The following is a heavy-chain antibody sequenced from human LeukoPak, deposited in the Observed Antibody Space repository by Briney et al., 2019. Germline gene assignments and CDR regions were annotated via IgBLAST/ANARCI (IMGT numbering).Heavy chain of an antibody. CDR2: IYYSGST. CDR3: ARLKRGYSYGFPDY. J-gene: IGHJ4*02. Sequence: PSETLSLTCTVSGGSISSYYWSWIRQPPGKALEWIGYIYYSGSTNYNPSLKSRVTISVDTSKNQFSLKLSSVTAADTAVYYCARLKRGYSYGFPDYWGQGTLVTVSS. V-gene: IGHV4-59*08. CDR1: GGSISSYY. D-gene: IGHD5-18*01.